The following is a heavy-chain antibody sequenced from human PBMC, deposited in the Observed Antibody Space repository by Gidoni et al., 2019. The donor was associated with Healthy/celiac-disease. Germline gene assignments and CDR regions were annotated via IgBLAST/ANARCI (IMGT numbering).Heavy chain of an antibody. CDR1: GFTFSSYE. D-gene: IGHD5-18*01. CDR2: ISSSGSTI. J-gene: IGHJ4*02. CDR3: ARGFGSYGWESYFDY. V-gene: IGHV3-48*03. Sequence: EVQLVESGGGLVQPGGSLRLSCAASGFTFSSYEMNWVRQAPGKGLEWVSYISSSGSTIYYADSVKGRFTISRDNAKNSLYLQMNSLRAEDTAVYYCARGFGSYGWESYFDYWGQGTLVTVSS.